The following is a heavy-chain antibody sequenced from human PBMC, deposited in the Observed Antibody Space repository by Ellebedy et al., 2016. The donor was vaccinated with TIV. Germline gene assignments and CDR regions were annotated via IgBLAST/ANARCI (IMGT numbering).Heavy chain of an antibody. V-gene: IGHV4-34*01. CDR2: INHSGST. D-gene: IGHD3-10*01. Sequence: MPSETLSLTCAVYGGSFSGYYWSWIRQPPGKGLEWIGEINHSGSTNYNPSLKSRVTISVDTSKNQFSLKLSSVTAADTAVYYCARGRGSRAFDIWGQGTMVTVSS. CDR1: GGSFSGYY. J-gene: IGHJ3*02. CDR3: ARGRGSRAFDI.